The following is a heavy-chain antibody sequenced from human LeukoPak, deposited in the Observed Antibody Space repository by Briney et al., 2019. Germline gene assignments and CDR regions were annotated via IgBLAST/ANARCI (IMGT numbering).Heavy chain of an antibody. CDR2: IYYSGST. CDR1: GGSISSYY. CDR3: ARQRGNSNYDLFDY. D-gene: IGHD4-11*01. J-gene: IGHJ4*02. V-gene: IGHV4-59*08. Sequence: SETLSLTCTVSGGSISSYYWSWIRQPPGKGLEWIGYIYYSGSTNYNPSLKSRVTISVDTSKNQFSLKLSSVTAADTAVYYCARQRGNSNYDLFDYWGQGTLVTGSS.